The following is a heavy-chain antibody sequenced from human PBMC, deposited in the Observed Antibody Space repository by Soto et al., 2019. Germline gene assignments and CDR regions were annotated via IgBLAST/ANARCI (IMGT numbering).Heavy chain of an antibody. CDR2: ISAYNGNT. CDR1: GYTFTSYG. D-gene: IGHD5-18*01. V-gene: IGHV1-18*01. Sequence: SVKVSCKASGYTFTSYGISWVRQAPGQGLEWMGWISAYNGNTNYAQKLQGRVTMTTDTSTSTAYMELRSLRSDDTAVYYCARSGLQGYSYVWNWSAPWGQGTLVPVSS. J-gene: IGHJ5*02. CDR3: ARSGLQGYSYVWNWSAP.